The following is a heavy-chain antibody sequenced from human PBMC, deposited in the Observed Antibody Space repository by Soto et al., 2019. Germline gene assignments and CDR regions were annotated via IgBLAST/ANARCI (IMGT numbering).Heavy chain of an antibody. D-gene: IGHD3-16*01. V-gene: IGHV3-30-3*01. J-gene: IGHJ5*02. CDR2: ISYDGSNK. Sequence: QVQLVESGGGVVQPGRSLRLSCAASGFTFSSYAMHWVRQAPGKGLEWVAVISYDGSNKYYADSVKGRFTISRDNSKNTLYLQMNSLRAEDTAVYYCASEELRMGPGWFDPWGQGTLVTVSS. CDR3: ASEELRMGPGWFDP. CDR1: GFTFSSYA.